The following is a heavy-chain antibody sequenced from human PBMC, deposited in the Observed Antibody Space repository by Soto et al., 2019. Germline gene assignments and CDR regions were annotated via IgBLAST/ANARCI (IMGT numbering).Heavy chain of an antibody. CDR2: ISAYNGNT. CDR3: ARDPGRYCSSTSCYSPDFDY. Sequence: GASVKVSCKASGYTFTSYGISWVRQAPGQGLEWMGWISAYNGNTNYAQKLQGRVTMTTDTSTSTAYMELRSLRSDDTAVYYCARDPGRYCSSTSCYSPDFDYWGQGTLVTVSS. J-gene: IGHJ4*02. D-gene: IGHD2-2*02. V-gene: IGHV1-18*04. CDR1: GYTFTSYG.